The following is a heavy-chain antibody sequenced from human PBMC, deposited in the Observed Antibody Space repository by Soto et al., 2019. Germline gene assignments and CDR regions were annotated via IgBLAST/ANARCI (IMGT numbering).Heavy chain of an antibody. J-gene: IGHJ3*02. Sequence: QVQLEQSGAEVKKPGSSVKVSCKASGGTLSDHAVAWLRQAPGQGLEWMGGTIPVFNTAKYAQKFQGRVTVTADKFTNIAYMELSSLSSEDTAFYFCARGVYGSGNYYTGPSAFDIWGQGTMVIVSS. CDR2: TIPVFNTA. CDR3: ARGVYGSGNYYTGPSAFDI. V-gene: IGHV1-69*06. D-gene: IGHD3-10*01. CDR1: GGTLSDHA.